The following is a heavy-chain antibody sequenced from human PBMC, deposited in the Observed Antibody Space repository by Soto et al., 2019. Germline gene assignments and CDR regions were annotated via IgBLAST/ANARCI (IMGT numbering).Heavy chain of an antibody. D-gene: IGHD6-13*01. V-gene: IGHV2-5*01. CDR1: GFSLSTSGVG. J-gene: IGHJ5*02. CDR3: AHRRFQYSSRDWINNWFDP. CDR2: IYWNDDK. Sequence: SGPTLVKPTQTLTLTCTFSGFSLSTSGVGVGWIRQPPGKALEWLALIYWNDDKRYSPSLKSRLTITKDTSKNQVVLTMTNMDPVDTATYYCAHRRFQYSSRDWINNWFDPWGQGTLVTVSS.